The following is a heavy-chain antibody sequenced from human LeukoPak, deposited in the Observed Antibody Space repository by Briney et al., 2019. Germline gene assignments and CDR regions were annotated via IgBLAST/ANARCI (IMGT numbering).Heavy chain of an antibody. V-gene: IGHV3-74*01. J-gene: IGHJ6*03. CDR3: ARGASSSSSYYFYYMDV. Sequence: PGGSLRLSCAASGFTFSSYWMHWVRQAPGKGLVWVSRINSDGSNTNYADSVKGRFTISRDNAINTLYLQMNSLRAEDTAVYYCARGASSSSSYYFYYMDVWGKGTTVTVSS. CDR2: INSDGSNT. D-gene: IGHD6-6*01. CDR1: GFTFSSYW.